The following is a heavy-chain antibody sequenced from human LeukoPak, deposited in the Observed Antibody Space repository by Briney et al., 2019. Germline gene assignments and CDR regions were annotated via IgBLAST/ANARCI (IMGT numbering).Heavy chain of an antibody. Sequence: ASVKVSCKASGYTFIGYYMHWVRQAPGQGLEWMGWINPHSGGTNSEQNFQGRVTMTRDTSISTVYLELSSLRADDTAVYYCARDPATTYYYNPWGQGTLVTVSS. CDR3: ARDPATTYYYNP. CDR2: INPHSGGT. J-gene: IGHJ4*02. CDR1: GYTFIGYY. D-gene: IGHD3-10*01. V-gene: IGHV1-2*02.